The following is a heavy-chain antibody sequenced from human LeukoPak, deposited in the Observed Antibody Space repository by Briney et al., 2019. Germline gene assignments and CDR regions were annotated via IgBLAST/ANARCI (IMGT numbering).Heavy chain of an antibody. Sequence: GGSLRLSCAASGFTFSSYAMSWVRQAPGKGLEWVSSISGSGGSTYYEDSVKGRFTISRDNSKNTLYLQMNSLRAEDSAVYYCAKGSRYYYYYYMDVWGKGTTVTVSS. CDR1: GFTFSSYA. CDR2: ISGSGGST. V-gene: IGHV3-23*01. CDR3: AKGSRYYYYYYMDV. J-gene: IGHJ6*03. D-gene: IGHD6-13*01.